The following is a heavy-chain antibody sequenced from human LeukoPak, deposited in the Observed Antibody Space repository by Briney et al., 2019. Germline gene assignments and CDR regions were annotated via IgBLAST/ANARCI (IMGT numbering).Heavy chain of an antibody. J-gene: IGHJ4*02. D-gene: IGHD3-22*01. CDR1: GFTFGSYS. Sequence: GGSLRLSCAASGFTFGSYSMNWVRQAPGKGLEWVSSISSSSSNTYYADPVKGRFTISRDNSKNTLYLQMNSLRAEDTAVYYCAKKPLVVVRGSEFDYWGQGTLVTVSS. V-gene: IGHV3-21*04. CDR2: ISSSSSNT. CDR3: AKKPLVVVRGSEFDY.